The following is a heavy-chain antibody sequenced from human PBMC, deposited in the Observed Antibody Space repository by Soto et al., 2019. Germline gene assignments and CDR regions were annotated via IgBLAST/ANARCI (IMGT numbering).Heavy chain of an antibody. Sequence: QVQLMQSGAEVKKPGASVKVSCKASGYTFTTYDINWVRQAPGQGLEWRGWRNPNRTNTGYAEKFQGRVTMTGDTSISTAYMELCSLRYDDTAVYYCVRGGFLSHDHVIIAPATLGFDPWGQGTLVTVSS. CDR2: RNPNRTNT. CDR1: GYTFTTYD. J-gene: IGHJ5*02. CDR3: VRGGFLSHDHVIIAPATLGFDP. D-gene: IGHD2-2*01. V-gene: IGHV1-8*01.